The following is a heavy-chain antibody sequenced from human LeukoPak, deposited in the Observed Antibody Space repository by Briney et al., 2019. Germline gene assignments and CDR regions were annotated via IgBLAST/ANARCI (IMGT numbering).Heavy chain of an antibody. V-gene: IGHV3-23*01. CDR3: AKDRGVVVVAATSGY. J-gene: IGHJ4*02. D-gene: IGHD2-15*01. CDR2: ISGSGGST. Sequence: GGSLRLSCAASGFTFSSYAMRWVRQAPGKGLEWVSAISGSGGSTYYADSVKGRFTISRDNSKNTLYLQMNSLRAEDTAVYYCAKDRGVVVVAATSGYWGQGTLVTVSS. CDR1: GFTFSSYA.